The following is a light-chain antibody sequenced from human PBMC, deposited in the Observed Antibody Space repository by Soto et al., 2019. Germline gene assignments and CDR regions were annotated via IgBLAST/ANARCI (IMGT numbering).Light chain of an antibody. V-gene: IGKV1-13*02. CDR2: DAS. CDR1: QGISSA. Sequence: IQMTQSPWSLSASVGDRVTITCRASQGISSALAWYQQKPGKAPKLLIYDASSLESGVPSRFSGSGSGTEFTLTITSLQPDDSATYYCQQCNRYPITFGQGTHWR. J-gene: IGKJ5*01. CDR3: QQCNRYPIT.